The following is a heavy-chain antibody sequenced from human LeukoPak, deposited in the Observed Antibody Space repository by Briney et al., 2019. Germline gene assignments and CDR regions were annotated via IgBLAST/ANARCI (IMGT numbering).Heavy chain of an antibody. V-gene: IGHV4-38-2*01. D-gene: IGHD5-18*01. J-gene: IGHJ4*02. CDR2: IYHSGST. Sequence: SETLSLTCAVSGYSISSGYYWGWIRQPPGKGLEWIGSIYHSGSTYYNPSLKSRVTISVDTPKNQFSLKLSSVTAADTAVYYCASVDTANKVVFDYWGQGTLVTVSS. CDR3: ASVDTANKVVFDY. CDR1: GYSISSGYY.